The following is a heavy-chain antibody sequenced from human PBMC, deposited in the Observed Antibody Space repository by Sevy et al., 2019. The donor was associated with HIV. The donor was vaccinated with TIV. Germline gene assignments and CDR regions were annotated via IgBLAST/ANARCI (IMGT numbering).Heavy chain of an antibody. CDR2: INPSGGST. CDR3: ARGSSVDTAMVALGAFDI. Sequence: ASVKVSCKASGYTFTSYYMHWVRQAPGQGLEWMGIINPSGGSTSYAQKFQGRVTMTRDTSTSTVYMELGSLRSEDTAVYYCARGSSVDTAMVALGAFDIWGQGTMVTVSS. CDR1: GYTFTSYY. J-gene: IGHJ3*02. D-gene: IGHD5-18*01. V-gene: IGHV1-46*01.